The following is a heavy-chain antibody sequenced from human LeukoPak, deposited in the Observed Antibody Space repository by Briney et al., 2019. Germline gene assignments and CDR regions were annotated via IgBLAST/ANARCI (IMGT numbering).Heavy chain of an antibody. Sequence: PSETLSLTCTVSGGSISNYYYSWLGQPPGKGLEWIGYIYYSGSTNYNPSLTSRGTLSVETSKNHFSLKLSSVPAADTAVYYCASLLGAGLQFGGWGQGTLVTVSS. V-gene: IGHV4-59*01. CDR1: GGSISNYY. J-gene: IGHJ4*02. CDR3: ASLLGAGLQFGG. D-gene: IGHD5-24*01. CDR2: IYYSGST.